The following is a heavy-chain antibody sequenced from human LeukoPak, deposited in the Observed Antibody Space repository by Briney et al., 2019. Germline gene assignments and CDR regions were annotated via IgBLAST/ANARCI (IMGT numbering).Heavy chain of an antibody. J-gene: IGHJ4*02. V-gene: IGHV4-59*01. D-gene: IGHD1-14*01. CDR1: GVSISSYD. CDR2: IHYSGST. CDR3: ARGGSNVDY. Sequence: SETLSLTCTVSGVSISSYDWSWIRQPPGKGLEWIGYIHYSGSTKYNPSLKSRVTISVDTSKNQFSLKLSSVTAADTAVYYCARGGSNVDYWGQGTLVTVSS.